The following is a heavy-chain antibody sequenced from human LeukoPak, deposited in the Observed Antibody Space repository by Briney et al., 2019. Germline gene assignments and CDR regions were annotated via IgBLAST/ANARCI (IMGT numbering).Heavy chain of an antibody. CDR3: ARERYYYDSSGYLNYYYYYGMDV. D-gene: IGHD3-22*01. V-gene: IGHV4-31*03. CDR1: GGSISSGGYY. Sequence: SQPLSLTCTVSGGSISSGGYYWSWIRQHPGKGLEWIGYIYYSGSTYYNPSLKSRVTISVDTSKNQFSLKLSSVTAADTAVYYCARERYYYDSSGYLNYYYYYGMDVWGQGTTVTVSS. CDR2: IYYSGST. J-gene: IGHJ6*02.